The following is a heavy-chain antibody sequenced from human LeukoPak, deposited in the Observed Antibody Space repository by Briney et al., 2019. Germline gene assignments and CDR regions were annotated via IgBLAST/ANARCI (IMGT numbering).Heavy chain of an antibody. Sequence: SDTLSLTCTVSGGSISSYYWSWIRQPPGKGLEWIGYIYYSGSTNYNPSLKSRGTISVDTSKNQFSLKLSSVTAADTAVYYCARQAVAGTDLWGQGTLVTVSS. CDR1: GGSISSYY. D-gene: IGHD6-19*01. CDR2: IYYSGST. V-gene: IGHV4-59*07. J-gene: IGHJ5*02. CDR3: ARQAVAGTDL.